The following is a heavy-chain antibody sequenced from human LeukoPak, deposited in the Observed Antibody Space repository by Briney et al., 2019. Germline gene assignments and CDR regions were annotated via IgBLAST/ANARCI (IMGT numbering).Heavy chain of an antibody. CDR2: IYYSGST. Sequence: PSETLSLTCTVSGGSLSSYYWSWIRQPPGKGLEWIGYIYYSGSTNYNPSLKSRVTISVDTSKNQFSLKLSSVTAADTAVYCCARTSGSYSNWFDPWGQGTLVTVSS. D-gene: IGHD1-26*01. J-gene: IGHJ5*02. CDR3: ARTSGSYSNWFDP. CDR1: GGSLSSYY. V-gene: IGHV4-59*01.